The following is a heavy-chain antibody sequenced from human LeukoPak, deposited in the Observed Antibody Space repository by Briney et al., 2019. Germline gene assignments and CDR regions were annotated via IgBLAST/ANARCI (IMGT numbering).Heavy chain of an antibody. D-gene: IGHD6-13*01. CDR3: AGHLSAAGSSWFDP. J-gene: IGHJ5*02. CDR2: IYYSGST. CDR1: GGSISSSSYY. V-gene: IGHV4-39*01. Sequence: SETLSLTCTVSGGSISSSSYYWGWIRQPPGKGLEWIGSIYYSGSTYYNPSLKSRVTISVDTSKNQFSLKLSSVTAADTAVYYCAGHLSAAGSSWFDPWGQGTLVTVSS.